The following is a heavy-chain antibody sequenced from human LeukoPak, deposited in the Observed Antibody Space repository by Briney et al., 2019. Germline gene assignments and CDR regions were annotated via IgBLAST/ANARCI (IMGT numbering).Heavy chain of an antibody. CDR2: VWLDGRNK. CDR3: ATEYDY. Sequence: GGSLRLSCAASGFTFSNYGMHWVRQAPGKGLEWVAVVWLDGRNKYYADSVKGRFTISRDNSKNTLFLQMNSLRVDDTAVYYCATEYDYWGQGTLVTVSS. CDR1: GFTFSNYG. V-gene: IGHV3-33*01. J-gene: IGHJ4*02.